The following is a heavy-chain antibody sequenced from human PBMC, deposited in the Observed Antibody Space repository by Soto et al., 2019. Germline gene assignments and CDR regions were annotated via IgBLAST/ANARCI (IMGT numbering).Heavy chain of an antibody. J-gene: IGHJ6*02. CDR1: GGYISGGYYS. CDR2: IYNSGST. D-gene: IGHD2-2*01. CDR3: ARTYCSSASCYGLYYFGMDV. V-gene: IGHV4-30-2*02. Sequence: SETLSLTCAVSGGYISGGYYSWSWIRQPPGKGLEWIGFIYNSGSTYYNSSLKSRVTISVDTSKNQFSLKLRSVTAADTAVYYCARTYCSSASCYGLYYFGMDVWGQGTTVTVSS.